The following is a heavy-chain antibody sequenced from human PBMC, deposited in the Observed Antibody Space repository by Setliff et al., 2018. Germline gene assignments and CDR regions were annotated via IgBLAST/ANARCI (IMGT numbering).Heavy chain of an antibody. CDR1: GGSFSGNY. J-gene: IGHJ3*02. D-gene: IGHD3-22*01. CDR2: INHSGST. V-gene: IGHV4-34*01. Sequence: ASVTLSLTCAVYGGSFSGNYWSWIRQPPGKGLEWIGEINHSGSTNHNPSLKSRVTISVDTSKNQFSLNLSSVTAADTAMYYCARDYYDSRGSYAFDIWGQGTVVTVSS. CDR3: ARDYYDSRGSYAFDI.